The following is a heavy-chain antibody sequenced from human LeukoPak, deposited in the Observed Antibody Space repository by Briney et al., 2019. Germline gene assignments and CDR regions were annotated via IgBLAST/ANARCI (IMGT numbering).Heavy chain of an antibody. V-gene: IGHV3-30*18. J-gene: IGHJ4*02. CDR3: AKDHPVAGFV. CDR1: GFTFSSYG. CDR2: ISYDGSNK. Sequence: PGGSLRLSCAASGFTFSSYGMHWVRQAPGKGLEWVAVISYDGSNKYYADSVEGRFTNSRDNSKNTLYLQMNSLRAEDTAVYYCAKDHPVAGFVWGQGTLVTVSS. D-gene: IGHD6-19*01.